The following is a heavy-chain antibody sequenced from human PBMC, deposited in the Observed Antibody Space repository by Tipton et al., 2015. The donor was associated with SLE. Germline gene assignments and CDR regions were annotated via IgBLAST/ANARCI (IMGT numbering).Heavy chain of an antibody. Sequence: TLSLTCTVSGGSISSGGYYWSRIRQPPGKGLEWIGSIYYSGSTYYNPSLKSRVTISVDTSKNQFSLKLSSVTAADTAVYYCAGDGYKVHAFDIWGQGTMVTVSS. V-gene: IGHV4-39*02. CDR1: GGSISSGGYY. J-gene: IGHJ3*02. D-gene: IGHD5-24*01. CDR3: AGDGYKVHAFDI. CDR2: IYYSGST.